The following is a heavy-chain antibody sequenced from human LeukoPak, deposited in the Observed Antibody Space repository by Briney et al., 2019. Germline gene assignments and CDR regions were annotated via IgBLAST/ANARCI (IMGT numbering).Heavy chain of an antibody. J-gene: IGHJ5*02. CDR2: ISGSGGTT. CDR1: GFIFSSDA. D-gene: IGHD3-10*01. Sequence: PGGSLRLSCAASGFIFSSDALSWVRQAPGKGLEWVSSISGSGGTTNYADSVRGRFTISRDNSKNTLFLQMNSLRAEDTAVYYCAKEPTMVRGLSWFGRWGTGILVTVSS. CDR3: AKEPTMVRGLSWFGR. V-gene: IGHV3-23*01.